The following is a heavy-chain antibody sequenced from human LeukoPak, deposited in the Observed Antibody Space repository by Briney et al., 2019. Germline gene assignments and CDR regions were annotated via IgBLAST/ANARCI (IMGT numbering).Heavy chain of an antibody. CDR3: ARVREYSSPVWAFDI. D-gene: IGHD5-18*01. CDR2: INWNGGST. V-gene: IGHV3-20*04. Sequence: GGSLRLSCTAPGSRFDDHGMAWVRQAPGKGLEWVCGINWNGGSTGYADSVKGRFTISRDNAKNSLYLQMNSLRAEDTAVYYCARVREYSSPVWAFDIWGQGTMVTVSS. CDR1: GSRFDDHG. J-gene: IGHJ3*02.